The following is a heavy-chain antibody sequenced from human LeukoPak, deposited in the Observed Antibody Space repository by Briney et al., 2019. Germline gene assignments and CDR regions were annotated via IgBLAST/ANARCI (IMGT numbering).Heavy chain of an antibody. J-gene: IGHJ4*02. CDR1: GFTFTSYW. CDR2: IKHDGSEQ. D-gene: IGHD6-13*01. Sequence: GGSLRLSCAASGFTFTSYWMGWMRQAPGKGLQWVANIKHDGSEQYYVDSVKGRFTISRDNAKNSLYLQMNSLGVEDTAVYYCKSGGAAPGNFDYWGQGALVTVSS. V-gene: IGHV3-7*01. CDR3: KSGGAAPGNFDY.